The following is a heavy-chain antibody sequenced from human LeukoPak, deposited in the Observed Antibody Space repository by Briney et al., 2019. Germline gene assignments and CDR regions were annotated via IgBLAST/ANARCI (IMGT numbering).Heavy chain of an antibody. CDR1: GFTFDDYG. D-gene: IGHD5-18*01. Sequence: GGSLRPSCATSGFTFDDYGMSWVRQAPGKGLEWVSDINWNGRSTGYADSVKGRFTISRDNAKNSLYLQMNSLRAEDTALYYCARRDTVMLGFEYWGQGTLVTVSS. V-gene: IGHV3-20*04. J-gene: IGHJ4*02. CDR3: ARRDTVMLGFEY. CDR2: INWNGRST.